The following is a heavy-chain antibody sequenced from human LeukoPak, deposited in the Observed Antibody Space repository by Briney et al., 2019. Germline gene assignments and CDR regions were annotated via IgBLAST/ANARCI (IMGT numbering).Heavy chain of an antibody. V-gene: IGHV3-7*01. CDR3: ASGYSDYGLT. Sequence: LPGGSLRLSCAASGFSFSTYWMSWVRQAPGKGLEWVANIKQDGSEKYYVDSVKGRFTISRDNAKNSVYLQMNSLRAEDTSVYYCASGYSDYGLTWGQGTLVTVSS. D-gene: IGHD4-11*01. CDR2: IKQDGSEK. J-gene: IGHJ5*02. CDR1: GFSFSTYW.